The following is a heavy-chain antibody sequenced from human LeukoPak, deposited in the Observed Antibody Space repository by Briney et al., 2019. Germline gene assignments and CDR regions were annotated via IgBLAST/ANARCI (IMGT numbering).Heavy chain of an antibody. D-gene: IGHD2-15*01. CDR1: GFTFDDYG. V-gene: IGHV3-20*04. Sequence: PGGSLRLSCAASGFTFDDYGMSWVRQAPGKGLEWVSGINWNGGSTGYADSVKGRFTISRDTSKNTLFLQMNSLRVEDTAIYYCAKDNPVLEYWGQGTLVTVSS. CDR3: AKDNPVLEY. CDR2: INWNGGST. J-gene: IGHJ4*02.